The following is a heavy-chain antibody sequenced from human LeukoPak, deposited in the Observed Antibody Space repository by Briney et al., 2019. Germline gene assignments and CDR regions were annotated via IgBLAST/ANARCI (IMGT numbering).Heavy chain of an antibody. V-gene: IGHV4-34*01. CDR3: ARAGGLYCSGGSCRNLEMDV. Sequence: SETLSLTCAVYGGSFSGYYWSWIRQPPGKRLEWIGEINHSGSTNYNPSLKSRVTISVDTSKNHFSLKLSSVTAADTAVYYCARAGGLYCSGGSCRNLEMDVWGKGTTVTVSS. CDR1: GGSFSGYY. D-gene: IGHD2-15*01. J-gene: IGHJ6*04. CDR2: INHSGST.